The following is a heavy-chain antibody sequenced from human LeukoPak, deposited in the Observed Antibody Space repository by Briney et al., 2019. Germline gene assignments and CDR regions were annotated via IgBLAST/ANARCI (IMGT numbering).Heavy chain of an antibody. V-gene: IGHV1-2*02. Sequence: ASVKVSCKASGYTFTGYYMHWVRQAPGQGLEWMGWINPNSGGTNYAQKFQGRVTMTRDTSISTAYMELSRLRSDDTAAYYCARVGIASLNAFDIWGQGTMVTVSS. D-gene: IGHD6-13*01. CDR3: ARVGIASLNAFDI. CDR1: GYTFTGYY. J-gene: IGHJ3*02. CDR2: INPNSGGT.